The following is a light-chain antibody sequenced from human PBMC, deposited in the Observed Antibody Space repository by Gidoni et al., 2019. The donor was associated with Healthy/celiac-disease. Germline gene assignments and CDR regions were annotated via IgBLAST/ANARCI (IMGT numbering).Light chain of an antibody. CDR3: AAWDDSLNGYV. Sequence: QSVLTQPPSASGTPGQRVTISCSGSSSNIGSNTVNWYQHLPGTAPKLLIYSNNQWPSGVPDRFSGSKSGTSASLAISGLQSEDEADYYCAAWDDSLNGYVFGTGTKVTVL. J-gene: IGLJ1*01. V-gene: IGLV1-44*01. CDR1: SSNIGSNT. CDR2: SNN.